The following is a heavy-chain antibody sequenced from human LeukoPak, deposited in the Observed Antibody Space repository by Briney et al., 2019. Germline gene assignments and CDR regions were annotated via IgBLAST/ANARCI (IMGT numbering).Heavy chain of an antibody. CDR3: ARGTQWLVYYYYGMDV. J-gene: IGHJ6*02. V-gene: IGHV4-34*01. CDR2: INHSGST. Sequence: SETLSLTCAVYGGSFSGYYWSWIRQPPGKGLEWIGEINHSGSTNYNPSLKSRVTISVDTSKNQFFLKLSSVTAADTAVYYCARGTQWLVYYYYGMDVWGQGTTVTVSS. CDR1: GGSFSGYY. D-gene: IGHD6-19*01.